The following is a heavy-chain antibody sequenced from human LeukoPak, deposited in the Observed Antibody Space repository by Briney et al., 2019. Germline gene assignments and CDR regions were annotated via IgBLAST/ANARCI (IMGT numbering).Heavy chain of an antibody. CDR1: GFTFSSYS. V-gene: IGHV3-48*04. CDR3: ARDIVAYCGGDCYSAFDS. D-gene: IGHD2-21*02. J-gene: IGHJ3*02. Sequence: GGSLRLSCAASGFTFSSYSMNWVRRAPGKGLEWISYISVGSSTIYYADSVKGRFTISRDNAKNSLYLQMNSLRAEDTAVYYCARDIVAYCGGDCYSAFDSWGQGTMVTVSS. CDR2: ISVGSSTI.